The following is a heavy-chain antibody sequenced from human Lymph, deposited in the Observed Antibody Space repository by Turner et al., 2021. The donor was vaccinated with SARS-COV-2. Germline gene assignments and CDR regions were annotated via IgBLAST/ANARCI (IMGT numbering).Heavy chain of an antibody. J-gene: IGHJ4*02. CDR1: VFTFSSYA. Sequence: QEQLVESGGGVVQPGRSLRLSCAASVFTFSSYAMHWVRQAPGKGLEWVALISYDGSNKYYADSVKSRFTISRDNSKNTLYLQMNSLRAEDTAVYYCARDVGAALDYWGQGTLVTVSS. CDR2: ISYDGSNK. D-gene: IGHD6-25*01. V-gene: IGHV3-30-3*01. CDR3: ARDVGAALDY.